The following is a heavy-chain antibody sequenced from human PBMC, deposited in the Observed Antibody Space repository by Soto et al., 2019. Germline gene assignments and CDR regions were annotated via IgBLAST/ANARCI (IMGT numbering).Heavy chain of an antibody. J-gene: IGHJ4*01. CDR1: GYAFTTYG. Sequence: QVHLVQSGAEVKKPGASVKVSCQGSGYAFTTYGITWVRQAPGQGLEWMGWISAPNGNTNYAQKLQGRVTVTRDTSTSTAYMELRSLRYDDTDVYYCARGRYGDYWGHGALVTVSS. V-gene: IGHV1-18*01. CDR3: ARGRYGDY. D-gene: IGHD1-1*01. CDR2: ISAPNGNT.